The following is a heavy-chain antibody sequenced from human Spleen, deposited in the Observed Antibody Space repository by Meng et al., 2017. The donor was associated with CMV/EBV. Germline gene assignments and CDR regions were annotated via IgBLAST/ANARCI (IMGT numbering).Heavy chain of an antibody. CDR1: RYSFTSYW. V-gene: IGHV5-51*01. CDR2: IYPGDSDT. J-gene: IGHJ4*02. D-gene: IGHD6-19*01. CDR3: ASSSSGWHYFDY. Sequence: KGSRYSFTSYWVGWVRQMPGKGLEWMGIIYPGDSDTRYSPSFQGQVTISADKSISTAYLQWSSLKASDTAMYYCASSSSGWHYFDYWGQGTLVTVSS.